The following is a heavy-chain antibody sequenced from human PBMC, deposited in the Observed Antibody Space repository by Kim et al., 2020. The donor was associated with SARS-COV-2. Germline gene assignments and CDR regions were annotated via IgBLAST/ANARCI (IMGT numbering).Heavy chain of an antibody. CDR3: ARESGSSGWYFDY. Sequence: YNPSHKSRVTISVDTSKTQFSLKLSSVTAADTAVYYCARESGSSGWYFDYWGQGTLVTVSS. V-gene: IGHV4-59*01. D-gene: IGHD6-19*01. J-gene: IGHJ4*02.